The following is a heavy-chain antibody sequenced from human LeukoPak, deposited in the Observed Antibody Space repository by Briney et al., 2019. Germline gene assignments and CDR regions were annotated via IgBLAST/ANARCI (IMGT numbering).Heavy chain of an antibody. J-gene: IGHJ4*02. Sequence: GGSLRLSCAASGFTVSSNYMSWVRQAPGKGLEWVSVIYSGGSTYYADSVKGRFTISRHNSKNTLYLQMNSLRAEDTAVYYCARGGYYRAMVYFDYWGEGTLVTVSS. V-gene: IGHV3-53*04. CDR2: IYSGGST. D-gene: IGHD5-18*01. CDR1: GFTVSSNY. CDR3: ARGGYYRAMVYFDY.